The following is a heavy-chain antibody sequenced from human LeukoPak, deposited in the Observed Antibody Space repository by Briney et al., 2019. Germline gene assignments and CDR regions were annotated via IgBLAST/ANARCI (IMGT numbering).Heavy chain of an antibody. CDR1: GFTFRTYG. CDR3: AKGDYDFWSGYYYAAFDI. V-gene: IGHV3-23*01. D-gene: IGHD3-3*01. J-gene: IGHJ3*02. Sequence: SGGSLRLSCAASGFTFRTYGMSWVGQAPGKGLEGVSAISDSGGDTYYAASVKGRFTISRDNSKNTLYLQMNSLRAEDTAVYYCAKGDYDFWSGYYYAAFDIWGQGTMVTVSS. CDR2: ISDSGGDT.